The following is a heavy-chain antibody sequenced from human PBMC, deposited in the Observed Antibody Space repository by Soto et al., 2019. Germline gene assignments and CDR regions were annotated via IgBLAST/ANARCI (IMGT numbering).Heavy chain of an antibody. D-gene: IGHD6-19*01. Sequence: GGSLRLSCAASGFTFSSYGMHWVRQAPGKGLEWVAVISYDGSNKYYADSVKGRFTISRDNSKNTLYLQMNSLRAEDTAVYYCAKDSAIAVAGMFDYWGQGTLVTVSS. J-gene: IGHJ4*02. V-gene: IGHV3-30*18. CDR1: GFTFSSYG. CDR2: ISYDGSNK. CDR3: AKDSAIAVAGMFDY.